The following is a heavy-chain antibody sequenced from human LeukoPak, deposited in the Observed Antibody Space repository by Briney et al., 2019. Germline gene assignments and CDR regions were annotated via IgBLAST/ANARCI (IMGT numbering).Heavy chain of an antibody. CDR3: TRDPLPGAVSAGWYFEL. D-gene: IGHD4-17*01. Sequence: GGSLRLSCASSGFTFGSYAMSWVRQAPGKGPEWVSAISNTGGTTYYADSVKGRFTIYRDNSKNTVYLRMNSLRAEDTALYYCTRDPLPGAVSAGWYFELWGRGTLVTVSS. CDR1: GFTFGSYA. V-gene: IGHV3-23*01. J-gene: IGHJ2*01. CDR2: ISNTGGTT.